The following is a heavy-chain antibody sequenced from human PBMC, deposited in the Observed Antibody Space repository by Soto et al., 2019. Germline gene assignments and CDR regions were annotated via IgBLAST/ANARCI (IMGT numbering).Heavy chain of an antibody. Sequence: PSVKVSCKASGYSFTDYHIHWVRQAPGQGLEWLGRINPKSGGTSTAQKFQGWVTMTTDTSISTASMELTRLTSDDTAIHYCARGDSTDCSNGVCSFFYNHDMDVWGQGTTVTVSS. CDR1: GYSFTDYH. V-gene: IGHV1-2*04. CDR3: ARGDSTDCSNGVCSFFYNHDMDV. CDR2: INPKSGGT. D-gene: IGHD2-8*01. J-gene: IGHJ6*02.